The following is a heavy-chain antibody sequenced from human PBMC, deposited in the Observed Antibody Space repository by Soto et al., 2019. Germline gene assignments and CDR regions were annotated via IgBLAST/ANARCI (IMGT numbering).Heavy chain of an antibody. V-gene: IGHV3-33*01. Sequence: QVQLVESGGGLVQPGRSLRLSCAASGFTFSSYCMHWVRQAPGKGLEWVAGIWYDGSNKYYADAVKGRFTISRDNSKNKLYLQMNSLRGEDTAVYYCARDAPLMVRGVSGYWGQGTLVTVSA. CDR1: GFTFSSYC. CDR2: IWYDGSNK. J-gene: IGHJ4*02. D-gene: IGHD3-10*01. CDR3: ARDAPLMVRGVSGY.